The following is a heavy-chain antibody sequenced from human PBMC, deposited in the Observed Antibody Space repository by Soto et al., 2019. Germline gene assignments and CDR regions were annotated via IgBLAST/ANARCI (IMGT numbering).Heavy chain of an antibody. Sequence: SETLSLTCTVSGGSISSGGYYWSWIRQHPGKGLEWIGYIYYSGSTYYNPSLESRVTISVDTSKNQFSLKLSSVTAADTAVYYCARVLTVVAGNWFDPWGQGTLVTVSS. V-gene: IGHV4-31*03. D-gene: IGHD2-15*01. CDR2: IYYSGST. CDR1: GGSISSGGYY. J-gene: IGHJ5*02. CDR3: ARVLTVVAGNWFDP.